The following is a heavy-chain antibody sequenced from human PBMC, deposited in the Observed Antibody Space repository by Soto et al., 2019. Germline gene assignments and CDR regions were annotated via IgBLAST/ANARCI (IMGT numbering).Heavy chain of an antibody. D-gene: IGHD3-3*01. CDR3: AKGRFLESLLMTFDY. Sequence: EVQLVESGGGLVQPGRSLRLSCADSVFTFDNYAMHWVRQAPGKGLEWVSGISWNSGSIIYADSVKGRLTISRDNAKNSLYLQMDSLRPEDTAFYYCAKGRFLESLLMTFDYWGQGTLVTVSS. J-gene: IGHJ4*02. CDR2: ISWNSGSI. CDR1: VFTFDNYA. V-gene: IGHV3-9*01.